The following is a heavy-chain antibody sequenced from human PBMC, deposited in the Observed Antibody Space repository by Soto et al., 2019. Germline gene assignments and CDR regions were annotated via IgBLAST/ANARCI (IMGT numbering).Heavy chain of an antibody. CDR1: GFTFSDHY. CDR2: TRNKANSYTT. J-gene: IGHJ2*01. Sequence: EVQLVESGGGLVQPGGSLRLSCAASGFTFSDHYMDWVRQAPGKGLEWVGRTRNKANSYTTAYAASVKGRFTISRDDSKTSLYLQMSGLKTQDTAVYYCARDRRPGWYFDLWGRGTLVTVSS. D-gene: IGHD3-10*01. V-gene: IGHV3-72*01. CDR3: ARDRRPGWYFDL.